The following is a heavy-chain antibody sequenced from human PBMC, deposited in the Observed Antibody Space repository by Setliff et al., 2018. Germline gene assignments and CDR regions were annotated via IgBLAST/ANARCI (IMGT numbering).Heavy chain of an antibody. V-gene: IGHV4-34*01. J-gene: IGHJ4*02. D-gene: IGHD1-26*01. Sequence: SETLSLTCSVYGESFSNNYWSWIRQTPGKGLEWIGESNHGGSTSYHPSLKSRLTMSVDTSKNQFSLKLTSVTAADTAVYYCARDNTMVGATDYWGLGTLVTVSS. CDR2: SNHGGST. CDR1: GESFSNNY. CDR3: ARDNTMVGATDY.